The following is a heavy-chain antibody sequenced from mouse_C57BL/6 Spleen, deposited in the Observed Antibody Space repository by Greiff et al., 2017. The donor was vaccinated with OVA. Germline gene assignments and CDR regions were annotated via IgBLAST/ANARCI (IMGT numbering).Heavy chain of an antibody. V-gene: IGHV1-55*01. CDR1: GYTFTSYW. J-gene: IGHJ3*01. CDR3: ARGSYDGYPFAY. CDR2: IYPGSGST. Sequence: QVQLKQPGAELVKPGASVKMSCKASGYTFTSYWITWVKQRPGQGLEWIGDIYPGSGSTNYNEKFKSKATLTVDTSSSTAYMQLSSLTSEDSAVDYCARGSYDGYPFAYWGQGTLVTVSA. D-gene: IGHD2-3*01.